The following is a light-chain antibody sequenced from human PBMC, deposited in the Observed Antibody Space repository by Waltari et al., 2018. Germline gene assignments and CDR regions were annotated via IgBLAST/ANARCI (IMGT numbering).Light chain of an antibody. V-gene: IGKV3-20*01. CDR2: DAS. CDR1: QSISRF. CDR3: QKYGTLPAT. J-gene: IGKJ1*01. Sequence: DIFLTKSPGTLSLSPGAGATLSCRASQSISRFLAWYQQKPGQAPRLLISDASTRATGIPDRFSGSGSGTDFSLTISRLEPEDFAVYYCQKYGTLPATFGQGTKVEIK.